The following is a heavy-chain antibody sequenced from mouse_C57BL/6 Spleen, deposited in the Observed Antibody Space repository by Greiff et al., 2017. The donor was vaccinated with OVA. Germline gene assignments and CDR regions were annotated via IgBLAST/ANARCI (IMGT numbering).Heavy chain of an antibody. CDR3: TRDGNYGNYYWYFDV. Sequence: EVMLVESGEGLVKPGGSLKLSCAASGFTFSSYAMSWVRQTPEKRLEWVAYISSGGDYIYYPDTVKGRFTISRDNARNTLYLQMSSLKSEDTAMYYCTRDGNYGNYYWYFDVWGTGTTVTVSS. D-gene: IGHD2-1*01. J-gene: IGHJ1*03. CDR1: GFTFSSYA. V-gene: IGHV5-9-1*02. CDR2: ISSGGDYI.